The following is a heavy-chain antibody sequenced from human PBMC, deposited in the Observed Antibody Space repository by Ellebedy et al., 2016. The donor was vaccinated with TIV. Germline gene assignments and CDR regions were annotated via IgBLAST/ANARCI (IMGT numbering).Heavy chain of an antibody. V-gene: IGHV3-7*01. J-gene: IGHJ2*01. CDR3: AREGRGSGAFDWFFDL. Sequence: GESLKISXAASGFTFSSYWMHWVRQAPGKGLEWVANIKQDGSDKYYVDSVKGRFTISRDNAKSSLYLQMDSLSPGDTAVYFCAREGRGSGAFDWFFDLWGRGTLVTVSS. D-gene: IGHD2-15*01. CDR2: IKQDGSDK. CDR1: GFTFSSYW.